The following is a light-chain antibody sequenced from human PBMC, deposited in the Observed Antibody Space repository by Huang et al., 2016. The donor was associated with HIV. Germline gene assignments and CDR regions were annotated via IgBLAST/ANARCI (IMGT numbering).Light chain of an antibody. CDR1: HSISSW. CDR3: QPYNSYPYT. CDR2: KAS. J-gene: IGKJ2*01. Sequence: DIQMTQSPSTLSESIVDRVTITCRARHSISSWLAWYQKKTGKAPKVLIYKASSLEIGVPSRFSGSGSWTEFTLTISSLQPDYFATYYCQPYNSYPYTFGQGTKLEIK. V-gene: IGKV1-5*03.